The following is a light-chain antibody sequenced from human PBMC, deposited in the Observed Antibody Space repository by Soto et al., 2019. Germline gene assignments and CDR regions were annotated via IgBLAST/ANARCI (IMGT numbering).Light chain of an antibody. J-gene: IGLJ1*01. CDR1: NSDVGGYNY. CDR3: SSYTSSSTPYV. V-gene: IGLV2-14*03. CDR2: DVT. Sequence: QSALTQPASVSGSPGQSITISCTGTNSDVGGYNYVSWYQHHPGKAPQLLIYDVTNRPSGVSNRFSASKSGNTASLSISGLQAEYEADYYCSSYTSSSTPYVFGTGTKLTVL.